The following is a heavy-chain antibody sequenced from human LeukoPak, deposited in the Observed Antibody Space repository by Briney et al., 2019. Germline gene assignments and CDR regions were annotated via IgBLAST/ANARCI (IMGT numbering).Heavy chain of an antibody. Sequence: PSETLSLTCTVSGGSISSYYWSWIRQPPGKGLEWIGYIYYSGSTYYNPSLKSRVTISVDTSKNQFSLKLSSVTAADTAVYYCARILRTESIYDFWRFDIWGQGTMVTVSS. CDR2: IYYSGST. V-gene: IGHV4-59*08. CDR1: GGSISSYY. D-gene: IGHD3-3*01. J-gene: IGHJ3*02. CDR3: ARILRTESIYDFWRFDI.